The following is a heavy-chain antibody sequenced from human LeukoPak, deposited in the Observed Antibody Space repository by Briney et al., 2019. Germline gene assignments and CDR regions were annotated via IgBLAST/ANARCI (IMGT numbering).Heavy chain of an antibody. D-gene: IGHD5-18*01. CDR1: GYTFTGYY. CDR3: ARVDTAMVMFAFDI. CDR2: INPNSGGT. V-gene: IGHV1-2*02. J-gene: IGHJ3*02. Sequence: ASVKVSCKASGYTFTGYYMHWVRQAPGQGLEWMGWINPNSGGTNYAQKFQGRVTMTRDTSISTAYMELSRLRSDDTAVYYCARVDTAMVMFAFDIWGQGTMVTVSS.